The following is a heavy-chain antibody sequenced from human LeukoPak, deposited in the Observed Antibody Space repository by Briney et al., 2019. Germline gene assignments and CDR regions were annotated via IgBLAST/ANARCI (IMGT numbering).Heavy chain of an antibody. D-gene: IGHD2-2*01. CDR2: ISHDGSNK. CDR1: GFTFSSYG. J-gene: IGHJ4*02. Sequence: GGSLRLSCAASGFTFSSYGMHWVRQAPGKGLEWVAVISHDGSNKYYADSVKGRFTISRDNSKNTLYLQMNSLRAEDTAVYYCAKERHRYCSSTSCYYFDYWGQGTLVTVSS. CDR3: AKERHRYCSSTSCYYFDY. V-gene: IGHV3-30*18.